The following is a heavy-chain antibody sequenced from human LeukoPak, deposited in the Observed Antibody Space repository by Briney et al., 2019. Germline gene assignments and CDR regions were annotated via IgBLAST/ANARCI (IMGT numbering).Heavy chain of an antibody. Sequence: GGSLRLSCAASGFTFSRYSMNWVRQAPGKGLEWVSYISSSSSTIYYADSVKGRFTISRDNAKNSLYLQMNSLRAEDTAVYYCARGPLMVRGPIGYYYYGMDVWGQGTTVTVSS. CDR3: ARGPLMVRGPIGYYYYGMDV. V-gene: IGHV3-48*04. CDR1: GFTFSRYS. D-gene: IGHD3-10*01. J-gene: IGHJ6*02. CDR2: ISSSSSTI.